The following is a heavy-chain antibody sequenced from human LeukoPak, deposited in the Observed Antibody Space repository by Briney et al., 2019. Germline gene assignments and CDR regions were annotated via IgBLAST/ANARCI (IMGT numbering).Heavy chain of an antibody. CDR2: INAGNGNT. J-gene: IGHJ5*02. D-gene: IGHD2-2*01. CDR3: ARAAGYCSSTSCYQNWFDP. Sequence: ASVKVSCKASGYTFTSYAMHWVRQAPGQRLEWMGWINAGNGNTKYSQEFQGRVTITRDTSASTAYMELSSLRSEDMAVYYCARAAGYCSSTSCYQNWFDPWGQGTLVTVSS. V-gene: IGHV1-3*03. CDR1: GYTFTSYA.